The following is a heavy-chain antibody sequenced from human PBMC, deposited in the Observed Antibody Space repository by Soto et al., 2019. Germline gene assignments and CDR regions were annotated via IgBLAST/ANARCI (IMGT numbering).Heavy chain of an antibody. CDR2: ISSSSSYI. CDR3: ARSYTAMVDSDY. CDR1: VFTFISYS. J-gene: IGHJ4*02. Sequence: GWSLRLSCASSVFTFISYSMNWVRQAPGKGLEWVSSISSSSSYIYYADSVKGRFTISRDNAKNSLYLQMNSLRAEDTAVYYCARSYTAMVDSDYWGQGTLVTVSS. V-gene: IGHV3-21*01. D-gene: IGHD5-18*01.